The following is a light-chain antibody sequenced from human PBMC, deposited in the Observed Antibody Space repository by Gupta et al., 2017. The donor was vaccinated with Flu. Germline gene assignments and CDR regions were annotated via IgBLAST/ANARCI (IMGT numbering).Light chain of an antibody. J-gene: IGLJ3*02. V-gene: IGLV1-51*01. CDR2: DNN. CDR3: GTGESSRGAV. CDR1: NANVRRNF. Sequence: QSVLTQPPSVSASPGQRVTISCSGANANVRRNFVRWHQQDPGTAHKLLIYDNNKRTAGIPDRFSGSKAGTAATLGITGLQEVDEADYYFGTGESSRGAVFGGGTKLTVL.